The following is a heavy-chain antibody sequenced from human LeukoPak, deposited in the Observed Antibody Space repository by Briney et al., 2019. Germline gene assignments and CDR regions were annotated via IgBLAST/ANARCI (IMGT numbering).Heavy chain of an antibody. V-gene: IGHV3-7*01. D-gene: IGHD5-12*01. CDR1: GFTFSRDW. CDR3: AREIWWRFDH. CDR2: IKPDGNEE. J-gene: IGHJ4*02. Sequence: PGGSLRLSCSASGFTFSRDWMSWVRHTPGKGLECVAKIKPDGNEEYYMDSVKGRFTISRDNSKNSLYLHLISLRDVDTAVYYCAREIWWRFDHWGQGSLVTVSS.